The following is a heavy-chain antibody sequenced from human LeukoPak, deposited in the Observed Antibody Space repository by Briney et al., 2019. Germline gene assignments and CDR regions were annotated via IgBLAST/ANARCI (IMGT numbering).Heavy chain of an antibody. D-gene: IGHD3-3*01. V-gene: IGHV3-30*03. CDR3: ARDRAWNYFDY. J-gene: IGHJ4*02. Sequence: GGSLRLSCGPSGLTFSRHGMHWVRHAPGKGLEWVAIISNDGSRKYYAHSVEGRFTISRDNSKNTLYLQMDSLRAEDTAVYYCARDRAWNYFDYWGQGTLVTVSS. CDR1: GLTFSRHG. CDR2: ISNDGSRK.